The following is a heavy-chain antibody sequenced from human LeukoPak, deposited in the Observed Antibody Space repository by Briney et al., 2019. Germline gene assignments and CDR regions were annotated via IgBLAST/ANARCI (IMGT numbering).Heavy chain of an antibody. CDR1: GYTFTSYG. V-gene: IGHV1-18*01. J-gene: IGHJ4*02. CDR2: IGAYNGNT. Sequence: ASVKVSCKASGYTFTSYGISWVRQAPGQGLEWMGWIGAYNGNTNYAQKLQGRVTMTTDTSTSTAYMELRSLRSDDTAVYYCARVKRPWELAFYWGQGTLVTVSS. CDR3: ARVKRPWELAFY. D-gene: IGHD1-26*01.